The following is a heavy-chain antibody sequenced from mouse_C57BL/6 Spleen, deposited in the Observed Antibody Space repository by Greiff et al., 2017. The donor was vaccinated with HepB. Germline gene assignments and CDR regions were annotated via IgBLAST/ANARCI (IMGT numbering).Heavy chain of an antibody. D-gene: IGHD1-1*01. Sequence: QVQLQQPGAELVRPGSSVKLSCKASGYTFTSYWMHWVKQRPIQGLEWIGNIDPSDSETHYNQKFKDKATLTVDKSSSTAYMQLSSLTSEDSAVYYCARTPSYYCGSYWYFDVWGTGTTVTVSS. CDR2: IDPSDSET. CDR1: GYTFTSYW. V-gene: IGHV1-52*01. CDR3: ARTPSYYCGSYWYFDV. J-gene: IGHJ1*03.